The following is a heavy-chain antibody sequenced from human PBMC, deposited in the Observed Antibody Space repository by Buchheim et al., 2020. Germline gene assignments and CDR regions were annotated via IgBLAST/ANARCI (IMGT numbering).Heavy chain of an antibody. CDR3: ARTHYCSSSSCTHFDY. D-gene: IGHD2-2*01. Sequence: QIPLKESGPTLVKPTQTLTLTCTFSGFSLTTSGVGVGWIRQPPGKALEWLALIYWDDDKSYSPSLKSRLTITKDTSKNQVVLTLTNMDPVDAATYYCARTHYCSSSSCTHFDYWGQGTL. J-gene: IGHJ4*02. V-gene: IGHV2-5*02. CDR1: GFSLTTSGVG. CDR2: IYWDDDK.